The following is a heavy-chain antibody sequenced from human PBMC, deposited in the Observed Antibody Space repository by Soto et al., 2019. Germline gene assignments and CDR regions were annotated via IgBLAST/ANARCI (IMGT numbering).Heavy chain of an antibody. CDR3: ARGGRDGNYLFNWFDT. CDR1: GYTFTSHD. J-gene: IGHJ5*02. V-gene: IGHV1-8*01. D-gene: IGHD1-26*01. CDR2: MKPNSGNT. Sequence: QVQLVQSGAEVKKPGASVTVSCKASGYTFTSHDINWVRQAPGQGLEWMGWMKPNSGNTGYAERFQGRVSMTWNTSETTAYMELTGLTSEDTAVYYCARGGRDGNYLFNWFDTWGQGTLVTVSS.